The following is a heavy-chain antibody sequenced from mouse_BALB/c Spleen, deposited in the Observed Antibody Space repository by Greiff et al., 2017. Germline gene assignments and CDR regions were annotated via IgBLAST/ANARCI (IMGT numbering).Heavy chain of an antibody. J-gene: IGHJ4*01. CDR2: INSNGGST. CDR3: ARQENYYGSGDY. V-gene: IGHV5-6-2*01. CDR1: GFTFSSYY. Sequence: DVKLVESGGGLVKLGGSLKLSCAASGFTFSSYYMSWVRQTPEKRLELVAAINSNGGSTYYPDTVKGRFTISRDNAKNTLYLQMSSLKSEDTALYYCARQENYYGSGDYWGQGTSVTVSS. D-gene: IGHD1-2*01.